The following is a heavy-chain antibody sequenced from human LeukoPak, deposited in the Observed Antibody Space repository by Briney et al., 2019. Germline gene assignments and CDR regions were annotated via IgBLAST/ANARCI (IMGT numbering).Heavy chain of an antibody. CDR2: IYYRGRT. CDR3: AIESRFYDFWSGYYSGRQNY. J-gene: IGHJ4*02. Sequence: SETLSLTCTVSNASIISSSYYWGWIRQPPGKGLEWIGSIYYRGRTYYNPSLKIRVTISADTSKNQFSLNLNSVTASDTAVYYCAIESRFYDFWSGYYSGRQNYWGQGTLVTVSS. V-gene: IGHV4-39*02. D-gene: IGHD3-3*01. CDR1: NASIISSSYY.